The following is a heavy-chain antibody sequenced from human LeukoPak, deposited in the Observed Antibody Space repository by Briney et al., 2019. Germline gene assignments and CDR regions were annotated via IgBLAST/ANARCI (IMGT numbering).Heavy chain of an antibody. D-gene: IGHD1-1*01. V-gene: IGHV3-13*01. CDR1: GFTVSNSD. J-gene: IGHJ6*02. Sequence: PGGSLRLSCAASGFTVSNSDIHWVRQSTGGGLEWVSTIGVAGDTYYSASVKGRFTISRDNARNSLSLQMFSLKAEDTAVYYCARGPTHLYYGMDVWGPGTTVTVSS. CDR2: IGVAGDT. CDR3: ARGPTHLYYGMDV.